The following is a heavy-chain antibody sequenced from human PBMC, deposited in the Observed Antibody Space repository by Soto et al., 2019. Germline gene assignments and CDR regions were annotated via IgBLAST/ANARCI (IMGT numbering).Heavy chain of an antibody. D-gene: IGHD3-16*01. CDR3: ARRGMNGAQDYYYYMDV. V-gene: IGHV4-34*01. CDR2: INHSGST. Sequence: SETLSLTCAVYGGSFSGYYWSWIRQPPGKGLEWIGEINHSGSTNYNPSLKSRVTISVDTSKNQFSLKLSSVTAADTAVYYCARRGMNGAQDYYYYMDVWGKGTTVTVSS. CDR1: GGSFSGYY. J-gene: IGHJ6*03.